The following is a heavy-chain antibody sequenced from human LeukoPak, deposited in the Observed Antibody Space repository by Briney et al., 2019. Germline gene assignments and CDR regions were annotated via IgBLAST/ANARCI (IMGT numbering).Heavy chain of an antibody. V-gene: IGHV3-23*01. Sequence: GGFLRLSCAASGFTFSSYAMNWVRQAPGKGLEWVSAISGSGGSTYYADSVKGRFTISRDNSKNTLYLQMNSLRAEDTAIYYCAKMGGSIAARPNYFDYWGQGTLVTVSS. CDR3: AKMGGSIAARPNYFDY. CDR1: GFTFSSYA. D-gene: IGHD6-6*01. CDR2: ISGSGGST. J-gene: IGHJ4*02.